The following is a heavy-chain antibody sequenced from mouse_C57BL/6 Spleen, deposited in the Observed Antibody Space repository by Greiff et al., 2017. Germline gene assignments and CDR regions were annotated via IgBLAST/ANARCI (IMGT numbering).Heavy chain of an antibody. J-gene: IGHJ2*01. CDR2: LSNLAYSI. D-gene: IGHD4-1*01. Sequence: EVKLVESGGGLVQPGGSLKLSCAASGFTFSDYGMAWVRQAPRKGPEWVAFLSNLAYSIYYADTVTGRFTISRENAKNTLYLEMSSLRSEDTAMYYCARHGSGREYYFDYWGQGTTLTVSS. V-gene: IGHV5-15*01. CDR1: GFTFSDYG. CDR3: ARHGSGREYYFDY.